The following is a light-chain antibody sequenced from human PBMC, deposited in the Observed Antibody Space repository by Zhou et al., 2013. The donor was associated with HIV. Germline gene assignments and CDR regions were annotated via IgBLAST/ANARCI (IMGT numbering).Light chain of an antibody. CDR1: QSIDKG. CDR3: QQYNSYSGYS. J-gene: IGKJ2*03. Sequence: DIQMTQSPSTLSASVGDRVTITCRASQSIDKGLAWYQGQKPGKAPKVLIYKASILESGVPSRFSGTGSGTEFTLTISSLQTEDFATYYCQQYNSYSGYSFGQGTKLGDQT. V-gene: IGKV1-5*03. CDR2: KAS.